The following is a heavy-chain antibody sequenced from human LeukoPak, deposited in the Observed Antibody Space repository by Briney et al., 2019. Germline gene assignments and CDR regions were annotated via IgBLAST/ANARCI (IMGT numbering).Heavy chain of an antibody. Sequence: GGSLRLSCAASGFTFSSYSMNWVRQAPGKGLEWVSYISSSSSTIYYADSVKGRFTISRDNAKNSLYLQMNSLRAEDTAVYYCARDPQPLDWAWFDPWGQGTLVTVSS. CDR1: GFTFSSYS. J-gene: IGHJ5*02. D-gene: IGHD3-9*01. CDR3: ARDPQPLDWAWFDP. CDR2: ISSSSSTI. V-gene: IGHV3-48*01.